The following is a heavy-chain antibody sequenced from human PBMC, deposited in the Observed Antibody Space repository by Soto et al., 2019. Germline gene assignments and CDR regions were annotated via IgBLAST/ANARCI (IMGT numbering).Heavy chain of an antibody. CDR1: GFTFSSYG. CDR3: AKTHGPGIAVAGTDWYFDL. D-gene: IGHD6-19*01. V-gene: IGHV3-30*18. Sequence: QVQLVESGGGVVQPGRSLRLSCAASGFTFSSYGIHWVSQAPGKRLEWVAFISYDASNKDYADSAKGRFTISRDNSRNTLYLQMNSLRAEDTSVYFCAKTHGPGIAVAGTDWYFDLWGRGTLVTVSS. J-gene: IGHJ2*01. CDR2: ISYDASNK.